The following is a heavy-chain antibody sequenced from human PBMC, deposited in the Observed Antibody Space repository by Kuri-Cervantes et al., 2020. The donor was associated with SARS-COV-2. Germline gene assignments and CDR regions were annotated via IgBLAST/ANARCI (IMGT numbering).Heavy chain of an antibody. CDR1: GYTFSDYY. J-gene: IGHJ6*02. V-gene: IGHV1-2*04. CDR2: INPNSGGT. D-gene: IGHD3-10*01. CDR3: ATGMVRGLIQSYYYGMDV. Sequence: ASVKVSCKASGYTFSDYYMYWVRQAPGQGLEWMGWINPNSGGTNYAQKSQGWVTMTRDTSISTAYMELSRLRSDDTAVYYCATGMVRGLIQSYYYGMDVWGQGTTVTVSS.